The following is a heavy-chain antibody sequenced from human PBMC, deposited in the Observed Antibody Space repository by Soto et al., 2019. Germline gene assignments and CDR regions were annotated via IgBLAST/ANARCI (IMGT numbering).Heavy chain of an antibody. CDR1: GFTFSSYS. CDR3: ARDASSSWYNKNGSFDL. Sequence: GGSLRLSCAASGFTFSSYSMNWVRQAPGKGLEWVSSISSSSSYIYYADSVKGRFTISRDNAKNSLYLQMNSLRAEDTAVYYCARDASSSWYNKNGSFDLWGRGTLVTVSS. D-gene: IGHD6-13*01. V-gene: IGHV3-21*01. CDR2: ISSSSSYI. J-gene: IGHJ2*01.